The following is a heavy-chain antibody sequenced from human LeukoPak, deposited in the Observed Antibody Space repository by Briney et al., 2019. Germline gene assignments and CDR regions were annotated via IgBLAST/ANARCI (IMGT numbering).Heavy chain of an antibody. J-gene: IGHJ6*02. CDR2: INPNSGGT. CDR3: ARDPSWCSSTSCHSYYYYYGMDV. CDR1: GYTFTGYY. Sequence: GASVKVSCKASGYTFTGYYIHWVRQAPGQGLEWMGRINPNSGGTNSAQKFQGRVTMTRDTSISTAYMELSRLRSDDTAVYYCARDPSWCSSTSCHSYYYYYGMDVWGQGTTVTVSS. D-gene: IGHD2-2*01. V-gene: IGHV1-2*06.